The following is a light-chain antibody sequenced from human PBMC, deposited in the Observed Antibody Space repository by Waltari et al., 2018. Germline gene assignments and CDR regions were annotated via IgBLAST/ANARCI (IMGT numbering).Light chain of an antibody. CDR3: CSYAGRYTMI. CDR1: NSDIGEYKY. V-gene: IGLV2-11*01. CDR2: SVT. J-gene: IGLJ2*01. Sequence: QSALTQPRSVSGSPGQTVTIPCPGTNSDIGEYKYVSWFQLHPGKAPKLIIYSVTDRPSGVPHRFSGSKSGSTASLTISGLQPEDEGDYFCCSYAGRYTMIFGGGTRLTVL.